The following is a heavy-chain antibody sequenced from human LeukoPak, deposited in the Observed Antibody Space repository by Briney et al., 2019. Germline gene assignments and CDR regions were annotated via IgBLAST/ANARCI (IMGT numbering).Heavy chain of an antibody. V-gene: IGHV3-30*18. Sequence: GGSLRLSCAASGFTFSSYGMHWVRQAPGKGLEWVAVIAYAGSNKYYADSVKGRFTISRDNSKNTLYLQMNSLRAEDTAVYYCAKGDLGSWPYYYYYGMDVWGQGTTVTVSS. CDR1: GFTFSSYG. CDR3: AKGDLGSWPYYYYYGMDV. D-gene: IGHD6-13*01. CDR2: IAYAGSNK. J-gene: IGHJ6*02.